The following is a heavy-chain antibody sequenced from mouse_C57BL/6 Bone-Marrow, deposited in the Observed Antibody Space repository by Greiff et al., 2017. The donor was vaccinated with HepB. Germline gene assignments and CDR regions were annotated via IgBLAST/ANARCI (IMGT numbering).Heavy chain of an antibody. D-gene: IGHD1-1*01. CDR3: ARSGDYYYGSSYYYYAMDY. Sequence: QVQLQQPGAELVRPGSSVKLSCKASGYTFTSYWMHWVKQRPIQGLEWIGNIDPSDSETHYNQKFKDKATLTVDKSSSTAYMPLSSLTSEDSAVYYCARSGDYYYGSSYYYYAMDYWGQGTSVTVSS. CDR1: GYTFTSYW. J-gene: IGHJ4*01. V-gene: IGHV1-52*01. CDR2: IDPSDSET.